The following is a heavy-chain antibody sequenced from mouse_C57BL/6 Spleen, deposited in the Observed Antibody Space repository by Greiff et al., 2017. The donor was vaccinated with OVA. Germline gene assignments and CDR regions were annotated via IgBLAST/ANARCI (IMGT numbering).Heavy chain of an antibody. D-gene: IGHD1-1*01. Sequence: QVQLQQSGPELVKPGASVKISCKASGYAFSSSWMNWVKQRPGKGLEWIGRIYPGDGGTNYNGKFKGKATLTADKSSSTAYMQLSSLTSEDSAVYLCARQGLRDYFDYWGQGTTLTVSS. CDR2: IYPGDGGT. CDR1: GYAFSSSW. V-gene: IGHV1-82*01. CDR3: ARQGLRDYFDY. J-gene: IGHJ2*01.